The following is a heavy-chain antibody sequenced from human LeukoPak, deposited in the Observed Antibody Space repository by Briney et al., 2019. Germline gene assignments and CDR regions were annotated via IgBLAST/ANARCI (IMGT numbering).Heavy chain of an antibody. J-gene: IGHJ4*02. D-gene: IGHD2-21*01. CDR2: INGGGSPI. CDR3: VRDNPRCCGVIPTNIDDY. V-gene: IGHV3-48*01. CDR1: GFTFSRDS. Sequence: GGSLRLSCAASGFTFSRDSMNWVRQAPGKGLEWVSYINGGGSPIYYADSVRGRFTISRDNAKNSLYLQMNSLRAEDTAVYYCVRDNPRCCGVIPTNIDDYWGQGTLVTVSS.